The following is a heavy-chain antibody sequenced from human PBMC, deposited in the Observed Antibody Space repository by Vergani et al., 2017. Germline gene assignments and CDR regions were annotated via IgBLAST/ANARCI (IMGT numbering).Heavy chain of an antibody. CDR3: ARYFLTRVTTLDYYYMGV. D-gene: IGHD1-1*01. CDR1: GFPFSDYG. Sequence: QVQLVESGGGEVQPGRSLRLSCSAAGFPFSDYGVHWVRQAPGKGLEWVSVISYDGNKKNYADSVKGRFTISRDNSKNTLYLEMKALRAEDTAVYYCARYFLTRVTTLDYYYMGVWGKGTTVTVSS. J-gene: IGHJ6*03. V-gene: IGHV3-30*03. CDR2: ISYDGNKK.